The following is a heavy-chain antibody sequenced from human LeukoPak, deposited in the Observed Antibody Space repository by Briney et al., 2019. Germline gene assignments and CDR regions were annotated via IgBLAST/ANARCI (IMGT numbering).Heavy chain of an antibody. CDR2: ISYDGSNK. D-gene: IGHD7-27*01. J-gene: IGHJ4*02. CDR1: GFTFSSYG. V-gene: IGHV3-30*18. CDR3: AKDLLGYFDY. Sequence: GSLRLSCAASGFTFSSYGMHWVRQAPGKGLEWVAVISYDGSNKYYADSVKGRFTISRDNSKNTLYLQMNSLRAEDTAVYYCAKDLLGYFDYWGQGTLVTVSS.